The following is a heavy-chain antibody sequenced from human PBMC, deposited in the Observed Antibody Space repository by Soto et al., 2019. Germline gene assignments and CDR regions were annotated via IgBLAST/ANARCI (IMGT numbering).Heavy chain of an antibody. CDR2: ISYDGSNK. D-gene: IGHD5-18*01. CDR1: GFTFSSYG. CDR3: AKDRARGVDTAIPRYYYYDGMDV. V-gene: IGHV3-30*18. Sequence: GGSLRLSCAASGFTFSSYGMHWVRQAPGKGLEWVAVISYDGSNKYYADSVKGRFTISRDNSKNTLHLQMNSLRAEDTAVYYCAKDRARGVDTAIPRYYYYDGMDVWGQGTTVTVSS. J-gene: IGHJ6*02.